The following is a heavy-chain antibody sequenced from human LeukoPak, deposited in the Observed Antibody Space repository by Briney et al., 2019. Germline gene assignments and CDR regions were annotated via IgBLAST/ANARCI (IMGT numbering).Heavy chain of an antibody. CDR2: TYYSSKWYN. V-gene: IGHV6-1*01. D-gene: IGHD6-19*01. CDR3: ARDFGTTGWHTFDY. CDR1: GDSVSSKNGA. Sequence: SQTLSLTCVVSGDSVSSKNGAWNWIRQSPSRGLEWLGRTYYSSKWYNDYAESMEGRITISQDTSKNHSSLHLNSVTPDDTAVYYCARDFGTTGWHTFDYWGQGTLVTVSS. J-gene: IGHJ4*02.